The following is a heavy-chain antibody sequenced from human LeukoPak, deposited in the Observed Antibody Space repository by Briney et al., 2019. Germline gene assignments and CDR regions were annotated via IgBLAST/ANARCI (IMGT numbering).Heavy chain of an antibody. CDR1: GYTFTGYY. V-gene: IGHV1-8*02. J-gene: IGHJ4*02. D-gene: IGHD6-13*01. Sequence: GASVKVSCKASGYTFTGYYMHWVRQAPGQGLEWMGWINPNSGNTGYAQKFQGRVTMTRNTSISTAYMELSSLRSEDTAVYYCARDRGAAALDYWGQGTLVTVSS. CDR3: ARDRGAAALDY. CDR2: INPNSGNT.